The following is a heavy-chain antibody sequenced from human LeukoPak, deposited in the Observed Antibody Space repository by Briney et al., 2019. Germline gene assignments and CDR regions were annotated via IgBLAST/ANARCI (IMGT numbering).Heavy chain of an antibody. J-gene: IGHJ6*02. CDR3: ARGTSGSYAYYYGMDV. CDR1: GGTFSSYA. V-gene: IGHV1-69*13. Sequence: ASVTVSCKASGGTFSSYAISWVRQAPGQGLEWMGGIIPIFGTANYAQKFQGRVTITADESTSTAYMELSSLRSEDTAVYYCARGTSGSYAYYYGMDVWGQGTTVTVSS. D-gene: IGHD3-10*01. CDR2: IIPIFGTA.